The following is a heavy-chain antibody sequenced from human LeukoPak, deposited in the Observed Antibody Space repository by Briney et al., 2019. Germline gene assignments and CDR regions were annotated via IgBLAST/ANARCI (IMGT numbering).Heavy chain of an antibody. CDR3: AGGSYDSSGQGIDY. J-gene: IGHJ4*02. CDR2: INSDGSST. D-gene: IGHD3-22*01. V-gene: IGHV3-74*01. CDR1: GFTFSSYW. Sequence: PGGSLRLSCAASGFTFSSYWMHWVRQAPGKGLVWVSRINSDGSSTSYADSVKGRFTISRDNAKNTLYLQMNSLRAEDTAVYYCAGGSYDSSGQGIDYWGQGTLVTVSS.